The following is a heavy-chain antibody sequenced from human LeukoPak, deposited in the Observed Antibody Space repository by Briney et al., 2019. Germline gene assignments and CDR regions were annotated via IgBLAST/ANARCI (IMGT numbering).Heavy chain of an antibody. J-gene: IGHJ4*02. CDR2: IYSGGST. D-gene: IGHD1-14*01. CDR1: GFTFYDYA. V-gene: IGHV3-53*01. CDR3: ASGLPPGIIDY. Sequence: QPGGSLRLSCAASGFTFYDYAMHWVRQAPGKGLEWVSVIYSGGSTYYADSVKGRFTISRDNSKNTLYLQMNSLRAEDTAVYYCASGLPPGIIDYWGQGTLVTVSS.